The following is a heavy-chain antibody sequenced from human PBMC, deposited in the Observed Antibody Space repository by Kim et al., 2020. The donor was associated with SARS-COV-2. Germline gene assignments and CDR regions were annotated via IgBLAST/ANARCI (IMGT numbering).Heavy chain of an antibody. J-gene: IGHJ4*02. D-gene: IGHD3-16*01. Sequence: SETLSLTCTVSGDSVSSNDYYWGCIRQPPGKGLEWIGTIYYSGSTYYNPSLNGRVTMSVDASKNQFSLRLISVTAADTAVYHCIGSPNLYYFDYWGQGTLLTVSS. V-gene: IGHV4-39*01. CDR3: IGSPNLYYFDY. CDR1: GDSVSSNDYY. CDR2: IYYSGST.